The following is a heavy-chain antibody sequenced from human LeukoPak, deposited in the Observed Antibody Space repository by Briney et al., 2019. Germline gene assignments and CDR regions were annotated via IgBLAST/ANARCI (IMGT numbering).Heavy chain of an antibody. CDR1: GFTFSSYA. D-gene: IGHD1-1*01. CDR2: ISDSGVST. J-gene: IGHJ3*02. V-gene: IGHV3-23*01. Sequence: GGSLRLSCAASGFTFSSYAMTWVRQAPGKGLEWVSAISDSGVSTYYADSVKGRFTISRDNSKNTLYLQMNSLRAEDTAVYYCAKDPWNGAAFDIWGQGTMVTVS. CDR3: AKDPWNGAAFDI.